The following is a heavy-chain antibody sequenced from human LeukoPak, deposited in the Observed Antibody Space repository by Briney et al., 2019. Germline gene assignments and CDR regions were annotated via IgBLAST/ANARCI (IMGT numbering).Heavy chain of an antibody. V-gene: IGHV4-59*08. CDR1: GGSLSSYY. CDR3: ARHKYYGSGRPAKYNWFQP. J-gene: IGHJ5*02. Sequence: SETLSLTCTVPGGSLSSYYWSWIRQPPGKGLKGIGHIYYSGSTNYNPSLKSRVTISVDMSKNQFSLKLSSVTAADTAVYYCARHKYYGSGRPAKYNWFQPLGQGTPVTVFS. CDR2: IYYSGST. D-gene: IGHD3-10*01.